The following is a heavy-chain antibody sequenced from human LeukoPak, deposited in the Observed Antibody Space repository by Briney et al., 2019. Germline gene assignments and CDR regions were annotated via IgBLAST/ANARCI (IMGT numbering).Heavy chain of an antibody. CDR2: IIPIFGTA. J-gene: IGHJ4*02. V-gene: IGHV1-69*13. D-gene: IGHD1-1*01. CDR3: ARGNWNDGYYFDY. CDR1: GGTFSSYA. Sequence: GASVKVSCKASGGTFSSYAISWVRQAPGQGLEWMGGIIPIFGTANYAQKFQGRVTITADESTSTAYMERSSLRSEDTAVYYCARGNWNDGYYFDYWGQGTLVTVSS.